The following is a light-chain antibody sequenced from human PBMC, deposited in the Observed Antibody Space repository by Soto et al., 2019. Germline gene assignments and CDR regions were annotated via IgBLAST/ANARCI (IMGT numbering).Light chain of an antibody. Sequence: DIQLTQSPSSLSASVGDRATITCRASQGLSSALAWYQQKPGKAPKSLSYDASILQTGVPSRFSASGSGTEFTLTIDSLQPEDFGTYYCQQYKDDYFTFGQGTRLEIK. J-gene: IGKJ5*01. CDR1: QGLSSA. CDR3: QQYKDDYFT. CDR2: DAS. V-gene: IGKV1D-16*01.